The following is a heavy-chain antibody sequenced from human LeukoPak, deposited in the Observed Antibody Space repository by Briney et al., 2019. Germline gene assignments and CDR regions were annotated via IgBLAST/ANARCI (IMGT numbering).Heavy chain of an antibody. CDR3: ARDLFFDGDYAEKSDY. CDR1: GYTFTSYD. J-gene: IGHJ4*02. V-gene: IGHV1-8*01. D-gene: IGHD4-17*01. Sequence: ASVKVSCKASGYTFTSYDINWVRQATGQGLEWMGWMNPNSGNTGYAQKFQGRVTMTRNTSISTAYMELSSLRSEDTAVYYCARDLFFDGDYAEKSDYWGQGTLVTVSS. CDR2: MNPNSGNT.